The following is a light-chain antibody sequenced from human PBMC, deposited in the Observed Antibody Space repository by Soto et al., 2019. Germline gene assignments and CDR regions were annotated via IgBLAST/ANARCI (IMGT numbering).Light chain of an antibody. CDR2: GAS. CDR1: QGINNW. Sequence: DIPMTQSPSSVSASVGDRVTITCRASQGINNWVAWYQQQPGKAPKLLMSGASTLQSGVPSSFSGGGSGTRFTLGISSLQPEDFATYCCQHTNTFLPLTCGGGTKVDLK. V-gene: IGKV1-12*01. J-gene: IGKJ4*01. CDR3: QHTNTFLPLT.